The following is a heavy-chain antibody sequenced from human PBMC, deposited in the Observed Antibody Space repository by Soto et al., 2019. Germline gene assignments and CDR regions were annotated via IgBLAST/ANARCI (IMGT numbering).Heavy chain of an antibody. J-gene: IGHJ6*02. V-gene: IGHV3-21*05. Sequence: GGSLRLSCAASGFTFSTYSMNWVRQAPGKGLEWVSYINSSSSRIYYADSVKGRFTISRDNAKNSLYLQMNSLRAEDTAVYYCASALTTVCRYAVDVWGQGTMVTVSS. CDR2: INSSSSRI. CDR1: GFTFSTYS. D-gene: IGHD2-2*01. CDR3: ASALTTVCRYAVDV.